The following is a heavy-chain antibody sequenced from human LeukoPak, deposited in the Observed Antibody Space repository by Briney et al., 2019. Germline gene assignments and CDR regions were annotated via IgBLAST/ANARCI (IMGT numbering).Heavy chain of an antibody. J-gene: IGHJ4*02. CDR3: ARGTNYHFWSGDYFDY. D-gene: IGHD3-3*01. Sequence: PGGSLRLSCAASGFTFSSYSMNWVRQAPGKGLEWVSYISSSSSTIYYADSVKGRITISIDNAKNSLYLQMESVRDEDTAVYYCARGTNYHFWSGDYFDYWGRGPLVTVSS. CDR2: ISSSSSTI. V-gene: IGHV3-48*02. CDR1: GFTFSSYS.